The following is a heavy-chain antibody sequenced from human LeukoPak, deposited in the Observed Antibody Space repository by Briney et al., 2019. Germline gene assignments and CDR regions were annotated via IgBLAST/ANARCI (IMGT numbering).Heavy chain of an antibody. D-gene: IGHD6-13*01. CDR1: GGSISSSNW. J-gene: IGHJ5*02. V-gene: IGHV4-4*02. CDR3: ARGLSQQLVRGWFDP. Sequence: PSETLSLTCAVSGGSISSSNWWSWVRQPPGRGLEWIGEIYHSGSTNYNPSLKSRVTISADKSKNQFSLKLSSVTAADTAVYYCARGLSQQLVRGWFDPWGQGTLVTVSS. CDR2: IYHSGST.